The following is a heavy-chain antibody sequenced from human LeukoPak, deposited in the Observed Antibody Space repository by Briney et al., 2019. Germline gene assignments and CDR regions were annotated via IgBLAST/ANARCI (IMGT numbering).Heavy chain of an antibody. D-gene: IGHD5-24*01. CDR2: IFYNVAT. CDR3: ARVRDGYNRNWAY. Sequence: SETLSLTCTVSGGSISSSIYYWGWFRQPPGKGLEWIGSIFYNVATYYNSSLKSRVTISVDTSKNHLSLKLSSVTAADTAVYYCARVRDGYNRNWAYWGQGTLVTVSS. V-gene: IGHV4-39*02. J-gene: IGHJ4*02. CDR1: GGSISSSIYY.